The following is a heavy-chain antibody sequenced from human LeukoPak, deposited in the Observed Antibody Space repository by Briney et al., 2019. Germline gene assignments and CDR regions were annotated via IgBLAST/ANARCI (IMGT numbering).Heavy chain of an antibody. Sequence: ASVKVSCKASGYTFTSYHMHWVRQAPGQGLEWMGIINPSGGTTNYAQKFRGRVTMTRDMSTSTVYMELSSLRSEDMAVYYCARGGGSGYYYLFDYWGQGTLVTVSS. D-gene: IGHD3-22*01. CDR2: INPSGGTT. CDR3: ARGGGSGYYYLFDY. J-gene: IGHJ4*02. CDR1: GYTFTSYH. V-gene: IGHV1-46*01.